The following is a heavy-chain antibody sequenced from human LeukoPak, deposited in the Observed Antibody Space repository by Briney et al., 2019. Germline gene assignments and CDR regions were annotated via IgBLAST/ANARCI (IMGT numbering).Heavy chain of an antibody. CDR2: ISYDGSNK. Sequence: GRSLRLSCATSGFTFSSYGMHWVRQAPGKGLEWVAVISYDGSNKYYADSVKGRFTISRDNSKNTLYLRMNSLRAEDTAVYYCANSPIGSSGWYDYWGQGTLVTVSS. J-gene: IGHJ4*02. CDR3: ANSPIGSSGWYDY. CDR1: GFTFSSYG. D-gene: IGHD6-19*01. V-gene: IGHV3-30*18.